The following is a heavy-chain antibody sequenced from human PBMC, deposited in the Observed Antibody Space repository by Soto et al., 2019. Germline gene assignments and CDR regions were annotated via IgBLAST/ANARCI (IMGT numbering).Heavy chain of an antibody. D-gene: IGHD5-12*01. CDR3: ARTLFPDVDIYAMDV. J-gene: IGHJ6*02. CDR2: IWNDGSNK. V-gene: IGHV3-33*01. Sequence: GGSLRLSCAASGFTFSSYGMHWVRQAPGKGREWLAIIWNDGSNKFYAGSVQGRFTISRDNSKNTVYLQMNTLSAEDTAVYYCARTLFPDVDIYAMDVWGQGTTVTVSS. CDR1: GFTFSSYG.